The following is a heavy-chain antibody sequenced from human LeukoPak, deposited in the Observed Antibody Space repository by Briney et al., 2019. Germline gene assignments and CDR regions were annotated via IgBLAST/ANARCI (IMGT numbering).Heavy chain of an antibody. Sequence: GASLRLSCAASGFTFSGSAMHWVRQASGKGLEWVGRIRSKANSYATAYAASVKGRFTISRDDSKNTAYLQMNSLKTEDTAVYYCTRPIVGATVFDIWGQGTMVTVSS. CDR3: TRPIVGATVFDI. J-gene: IGHJ3*02. CDR2: IRSKANSYAT. D-gene: IGHD1-26*01. CDR1: GFTFSGSA. V-gene: IGHV3-73*01.